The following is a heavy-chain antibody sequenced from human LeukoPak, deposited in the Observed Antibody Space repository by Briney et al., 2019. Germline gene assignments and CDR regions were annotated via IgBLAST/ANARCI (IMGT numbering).Heavy chain of an antibody. V-gene: IGHV3-30*03. Sequence: PGMSLRLSCAASGVTLSPYGMHWVRQAPGKGLEWVAVTSYDGGTQHYADSVKGRFIISRDNPRSTLYLQMNSLRAEDTAVYYCSRYLIVVHTLCCHYGMDVWGQGTTVTVSS. D-gene: IGHD2-15*01. J-gene: IGHJ6*02. CDR3: SRYLIVVHTLCCHYGMDV. CDR1: GVTLSPYG. CDR2: TSYDGGTQ.